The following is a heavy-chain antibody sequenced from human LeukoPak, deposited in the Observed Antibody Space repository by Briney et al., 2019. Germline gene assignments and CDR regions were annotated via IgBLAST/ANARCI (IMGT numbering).Heavy chain of an antibody. J-gene: IGHJ5*02. Sequence: PSETLSLTCTVSGGSISSGGYYWSWIRQHPGKGLEWIGYIYYSGSTYYNPSLKSRVTISVDTSKNQFSLKLSSVTAADTAVYYCARAGRDPHPYSSSWYLPFFLWFDPWGQGTLVTVSS. CDR2: IYYSGST. CDR3: ARAGRDPHPYSSSWYLPFFLWFDP. V-gene: IGHV4-31*03. D-gene: IGHD6-13*01. CDR1: GGSISSGGYY.